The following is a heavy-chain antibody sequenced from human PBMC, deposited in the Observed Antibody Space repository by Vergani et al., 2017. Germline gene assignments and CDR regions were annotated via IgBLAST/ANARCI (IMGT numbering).Heavy chain of an antibody. D-gene: IGHD1-1*01. CDR1: GFTFSNYG. Sequence: QVQLVESGGGVVQPGGSLRLSCGASGFTFSNYGMHWVRQAPGKGLEWVTFIWYDGSNTYYADSVKGRFTISRDNSKNTLYLQMNSLRAEDTAVYNCARDGRYNWNVVVGYYYYYYCMDVWGKGTTVTVSS. V-gene: IGHV3-30*02. CDR3: ARDGRYNWNVVVGYYYYYYCMDV. J-gene: IGHJ6*03. CDR2: IWYDGSNT.